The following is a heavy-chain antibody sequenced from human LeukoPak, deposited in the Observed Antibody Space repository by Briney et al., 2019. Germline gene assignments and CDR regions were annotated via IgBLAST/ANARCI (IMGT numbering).Heavy chain of an antibody. Sequence: NPSETLSLTCTVSGGSISSYYWSWIRQPPGKGLEWIGYIYYSGSTNYNPSLKSRATISVDTSKNQFSLKLSSVTAADTAVYYCARGHSSSWFFPYGMDVWGQGTTVTVSS. CDR1: GGSISSYY. CDR3: ARGHSSSWFFPYGMDV. CDR2: IYYSGST. D-gene: IGHD6-13*01. V-gene: IGHV4-59*01. J-gene: IGHJ6*02.